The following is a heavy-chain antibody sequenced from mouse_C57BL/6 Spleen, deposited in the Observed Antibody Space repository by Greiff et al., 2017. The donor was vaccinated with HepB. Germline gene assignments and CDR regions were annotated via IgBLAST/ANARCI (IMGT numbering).Heavy chain of an antibody. CDR2: IDPENGDT. V-gene: IGHV14-4*01. J-gene: IGHJ3*01. Sequence: EVQLQESGAELVRPGASVKLSCTASGFNIKDDYMHWVKQRPEQGLEWIGWIDPENGDTEYASKFQGKATITADTSSNTAYLQLSSLTSEDTAVYYCTTWDDGYEYWGQGTLVTVSA. CDR3: TTWDDGYEY. CDR1: GFNIKDDY. D-gene: IGHD2-3*01.